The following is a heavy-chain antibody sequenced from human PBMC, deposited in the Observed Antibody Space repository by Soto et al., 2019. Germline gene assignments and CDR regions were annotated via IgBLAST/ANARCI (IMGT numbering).Heavy chain of an antibody. CDR2: ISGSGGST. CDR1: GFTFSSYS. D-gene: IGHD4-17*01. J-gene: IGHJ6*03. Sequence: GVSLRLSFAASGFTFSSYSMSWVRQAPGKGLEWVSAISGSGGSTYYADSVKGRFTISRDNSKNTLYLQMNSLRAEDTAVYYCAKDKSTVTTFFYYYYMDVWGKGTTVTVSS. V-gene: IGHV3-23*01. CDR3: AKDKSTVTTFFYYYYMDV.